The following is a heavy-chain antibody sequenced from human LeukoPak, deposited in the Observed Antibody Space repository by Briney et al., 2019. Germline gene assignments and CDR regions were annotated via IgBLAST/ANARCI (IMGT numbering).Heavy chain of an antibody. D-gene: IGHD2-2*02. CDR3: ARQGDCSSTSCYNAFDI. CDR1: GYSISSGYY. V-gene: IGHV4-38-2*01. CDR2: IYHSGST. J-gene: IGHJ3*02. Sequence: PSETLSLTCAVTGYSISSGYYWGWIRQPPGKGLEWIGSIYHSGSTHYNPSLKSRVTISLDTSKNQLSLKLSSVTAADAAVYYCARQGDCSSTSCYNAFDIWGQGTMVTGSS.